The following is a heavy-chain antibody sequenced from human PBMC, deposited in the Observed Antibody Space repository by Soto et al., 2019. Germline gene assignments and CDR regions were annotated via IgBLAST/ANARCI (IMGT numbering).Heavy chain of an antibody. J-gene: IGHJ5*02. Sequence: QVQLVQSGTEVKKPGASVKVSCKASGYTFTSYGIHWVRQAPGQRLEWMGWINAANGDTKYSPKFQGRVTITRDTSASTAYMELSSLRSEDTAVYYCAIVYRSANWFDPWGQGTLVTVSS. D-gene: IGHD6-6*01. CDR2: INAANGDT. CDR1: GYTFTSYG. CDR3: AIVYRSANWFDP. V-gene: IGHV1-3*01.